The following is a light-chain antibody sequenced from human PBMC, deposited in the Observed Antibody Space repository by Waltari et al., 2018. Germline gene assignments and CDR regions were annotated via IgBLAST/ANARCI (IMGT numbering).Light chain of an antibody. Sequence: QSVLTQPPSASGTPGQRVTITCSGSRANIGAEVGNWYQVLPGTPPKLLIYRTNQRPSGVPERFSGSKSGTSASLAISGLQSEDEADYYCATWDYSLDGQVFGGGTKLTVL. CDR2: RTN. J-gene: IGLJ3*02. CDR3: ATWDYSLDGQV. V-gene: IGLV1-44*01. CDR1: RANIGAEV.